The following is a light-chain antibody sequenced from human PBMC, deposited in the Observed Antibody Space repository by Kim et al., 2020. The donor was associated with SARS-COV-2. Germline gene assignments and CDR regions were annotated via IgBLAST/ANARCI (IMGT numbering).Light chain of an antibody. CDR1: QSVNSN. CDR2: DAS. J-gene: IGKJ4*01. Sequence: LSPGDRAPLSCRASQSVNSNLALYQYKPGQAPRLLIYDASKRATGIPARFSGSGFGTVFTLTISRLEPEDFAVYICLQRSNWPLTFGGGTKVDIK. V-gene: IGKV3-11*01. CDR3: LQRSNWPLT.